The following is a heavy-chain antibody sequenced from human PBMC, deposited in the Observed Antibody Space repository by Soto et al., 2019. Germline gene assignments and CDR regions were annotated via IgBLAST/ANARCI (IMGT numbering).Heavy chain of an antibody. CDR3: ANGGYYYDSSGYYGVFGY. D-gene: IGHD3-22*01. J-gene: IGHJ4*02. CDR2: ISYDGSNY. V-gene: IGHV3-30*18. Sequence: QVQVVESGGGVVQPGRSLRLSCGASGFIFDNYGMHWVRQAPGKGLEWVAVISYDGSNYYYADSVRGRFTISRDNSNNTVYLQMNSLRPEDTAVYYCANGGYYYDSSGYYGVFGYWGQGTLVTVPS. CDR1: GFIFDNYG.